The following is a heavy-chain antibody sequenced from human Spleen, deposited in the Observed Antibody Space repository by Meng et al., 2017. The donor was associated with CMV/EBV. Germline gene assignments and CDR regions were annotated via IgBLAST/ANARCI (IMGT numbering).Heavy chain of an antibody. CDR1: GFTFSNYA. V-gene: IGHV3-30*04. CDR2: ISYNGRDK. Sequence: GESLKISCAASGFTFSNYAMYWVRQAPGKGLEWVAIISYNGRDKYYAYSVKGRFTIFRDNSKNTLYLQMSSLRTEDTAVYYCAHYCSSISCYDGSAYWGQGNLVTVSS. J-gene: IGHJ4*02. CDR3: AHYCSSISCYDGSAY. D-gene: IGHD2-2*01.